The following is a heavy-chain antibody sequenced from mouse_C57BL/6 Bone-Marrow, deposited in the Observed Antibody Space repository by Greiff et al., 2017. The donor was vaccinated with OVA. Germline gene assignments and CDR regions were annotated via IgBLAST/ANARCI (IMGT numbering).Heavy chain of an antibody. V-gene: IGHV1-18*01. CDR2: INPNNGGT. Sequence: EVQLVESGPELVKPGASVKIPCKASGYTFTDYNMDWVKQSHGKSLEWIGDINPNNGGTIYNQKFKGKATLTVDKSSSTAYMELRSLTSEDTAVYYCARRGSSFPFAYWGQGTLVTVSA. CDR3: ARRGSSFPFAY. D-gene: IGHD1-1*01. CDR1: GYTFTDYN. J-gene: IGHJ3*01.